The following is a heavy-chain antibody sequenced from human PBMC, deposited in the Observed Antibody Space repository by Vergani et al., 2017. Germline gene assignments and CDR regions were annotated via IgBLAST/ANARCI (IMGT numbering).Heavy chain of an antibody. CDR1: GFTFSSYA. CDR2: ISGSGGST. D-gene: IGHD6-13*01. CDR3: ARGRIAAAVPGGAFDI. V-gene: IGHV3-23*01. J-gene: IGHJ3*02. Sequence: EVQLLESGGGLVQPGGSLRLSCAASGFTFSSYAMSWVRQAPGKGLEWVSAISGSGGSTYYADSVKGRFTISRDNSKNTLYLQMNSLRAEDTAVYYCARGRIAAAVPGGAFDIWGQGTMVTVSS.